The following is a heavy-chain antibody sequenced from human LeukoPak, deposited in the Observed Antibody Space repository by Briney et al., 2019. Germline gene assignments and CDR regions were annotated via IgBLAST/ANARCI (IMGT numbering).Heavy chain of an antibody. Sequence: ASVKVSCKASGYTFTGYYMHWVRQAPGQGLEWMGWINPNSGGTNYAQKFQGRVTMTRDTSISTAYMELSRLRSDDTAVYYCARPPYSSSLYVGENWFDPWGQGTLVTVSS. J-gene: IGHJ5*02. D-gene: IGHD6-6*01. CDR1: GYTFTGYY. CDR2: INPNSGGT. CDR3: ARPPYSSSLYVGENWFDP. V-gene: IGHV1-2*02.